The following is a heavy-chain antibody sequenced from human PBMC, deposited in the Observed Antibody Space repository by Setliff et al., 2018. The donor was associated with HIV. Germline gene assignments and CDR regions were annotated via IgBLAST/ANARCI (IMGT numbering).Heavy chain of an antibody. Sequence: PSETLSLICAVYGGSFSGYYWSWIRQPPGKGLEWIGEINHSGSTNYNMSLWSRVTTSLDASRNQFSLELISVTAADTAVYYCAGGPGTTSIDYWAQGTLVTVSS. CDR3: AGGPGTTSIDY. CDR1: GGSFSGYY. D-gene: IGHD1-26*01. J-gene: IGHJ4*02. CDR2: INHSGST. V-gene: IGHV4-34*01.